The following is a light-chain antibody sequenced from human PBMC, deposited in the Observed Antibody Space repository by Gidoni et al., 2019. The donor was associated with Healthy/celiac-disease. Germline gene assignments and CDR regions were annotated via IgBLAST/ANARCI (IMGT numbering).Light chain of an antibody. J-gene: IGKJ2*01. CDR1: QSLLHSNGDNC. V-gene: IGKV2-28*01. CDR2: LGS. Sequence: DIVMTQSPLSLPVTPGEPASISCRSSQSLLHSNGDNCLDWYLQKPGQSPQLLIYLGSNRASGVPDRFSGSGSGTDFTLKISRVEAEDVGVYYCMQALQTPSFGQGTKLEIK. CDR3: MQALQTPS.